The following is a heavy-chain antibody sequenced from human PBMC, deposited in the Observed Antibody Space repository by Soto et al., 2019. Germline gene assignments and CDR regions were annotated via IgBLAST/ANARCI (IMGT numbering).Heavy chain of an antibody. J-gene: IGHJ5*02. CDR2: INHRGSA. CDR1: GESFIGYY. CDR3: ARTDIVTTNCFDP. D-gene: IGHD5-12*01. V-gene: IGHV4-34*02. Sequence: QVHLQQWGAGLLKPSETLSLTCAVYGESFIGYYWTWIRQPPGKGLEWIGEINHRGSANYNPSLKSRVTISVDTSNTQFSLKLSSVTAADTSVYYCARTDIVTTNCFDPWGQGTLVTVFS.